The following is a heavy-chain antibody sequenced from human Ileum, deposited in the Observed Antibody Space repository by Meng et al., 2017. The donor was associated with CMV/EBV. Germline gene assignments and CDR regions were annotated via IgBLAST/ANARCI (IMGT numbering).Heavy chain of an antibody. D-gene: IGHD3-10*01. CDR1: GFTFSSYW. CDR3: AKDQRAYGSVNPAYGMDV. V-gene: IGHV3-7*03. CDR2: IKTDGSDK. J-gene: IGHJ6*02. Sequence: GGSLRLSCAASGFTFSSYWMSWLRQAPGKGPEWVANIKTDGSDKYYVDSVKGRFTISRDNAKNSLYLQMNSLRADDTAFYYCAKDQRAYGSVNPAYGMDVWGQGTTVTVSS.